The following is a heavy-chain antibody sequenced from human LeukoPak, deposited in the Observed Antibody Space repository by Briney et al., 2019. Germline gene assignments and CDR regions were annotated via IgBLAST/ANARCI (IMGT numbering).Heavy chain of an antibody. D-gene: IGHD1-1*01. CDR1: GGSISSSSYY. J-gene: IGHJ5*02. CDR3: ARGRYGTVSRGWFDP. Sequence: PSETLSLTCTVSGGSISSSSYYWSWIRQSPDKGLEWIGEINHSRSTNYNPSLKSRVTISVDTSKNQFSLKLSSVTAADTAVYYCARGRYGTVSRGWFDPWGQGTLVTVSS. CDR2: INHSRST. V-gene: IGHV4-39*07.